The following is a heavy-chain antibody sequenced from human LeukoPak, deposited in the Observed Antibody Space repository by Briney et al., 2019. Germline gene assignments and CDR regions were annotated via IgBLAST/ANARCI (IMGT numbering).Heavy chain of an antibody. D-gene: IGHD3-9*01. CDR1: GYTFTSYY. CDR3: ARVLGDDILTGYVFDY. J-gene: IGHJ4*02. V-gene: IGHV1-46*01. Sequence: EASVKVSCKASGYTFTSYYMHWVRQAPGQGLEWMGIINPSGGSTSYAQKFQGRVTMTRDTSTSTVYMELSSLRSDDTAVYYCARVLGDDILTGYVFDYWGQGTLVTVSS. CDR2: INPSGGST.